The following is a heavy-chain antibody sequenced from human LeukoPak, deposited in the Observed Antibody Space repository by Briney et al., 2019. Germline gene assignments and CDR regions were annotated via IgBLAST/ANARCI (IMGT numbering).Heavy chain of an antibody. CDR2: ISGSGGST. D-gene: IGHD2-2*01. CDR1: GFTFSSYA. J-gene: IGHJ4*02. Sequence: GGSLRLSCAASGFTFSSYAMSWVRQAPGRGLEWVSAISGSGGSTYYADSVKGRFTISRDNSKNTLYLQMNSLRVEDTAVYYCAKDQYQWYYFDYWGQGTLVTVSS. V-gene: IGHV3-23*01. CDR3: AKDQYQWYYFDY.